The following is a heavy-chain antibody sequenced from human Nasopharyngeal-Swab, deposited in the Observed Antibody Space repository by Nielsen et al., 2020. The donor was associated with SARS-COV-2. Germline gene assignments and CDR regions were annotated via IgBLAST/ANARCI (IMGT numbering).Heavy chain of an antibody. CDR3: ARISSLYYYYMDV. CDR2: IFSNDEK. J-gene: IGHJ6*03. Sequence: WIRQPPGKALEWLAHIFSNDEKSYSTSLKSRLTISKDTSKSQVVLTMTNMGPVDTATYYCARISSLYYYYMDVWGKGTTVTVSS. V-gene: IGHV2-26*01.